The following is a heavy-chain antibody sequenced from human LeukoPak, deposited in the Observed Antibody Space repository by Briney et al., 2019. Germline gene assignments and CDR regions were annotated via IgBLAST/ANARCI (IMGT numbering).Heavy chain of an antibody. Sequence: GGSLRLSCAASGFTFSSYWMSWVRQAPGKGLEWVANIKEDGSEKYYVDSVKGRFTISRDNSKNTLYLQMNSLRAEDTAVYYCARAVGIVVADPFFDYWGQGTLVTVSS. D-gene: IGHD3-22*01. J-gene: IGHJ4*02. V-gene: IGHV3-7*01. CDR1: GFTFSSYW. CDR3: ARAVGIVVADPFFDY. CDR2: IKEDGSEK.